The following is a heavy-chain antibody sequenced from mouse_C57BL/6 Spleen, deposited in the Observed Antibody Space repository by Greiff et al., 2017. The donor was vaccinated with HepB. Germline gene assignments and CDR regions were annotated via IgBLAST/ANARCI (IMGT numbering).Heavy chain of an antibody. CDR3: SLTVTNYFDY. CDR2: IDPENGDT. CDR1: GFNIKDDY. Sequence: EVQLQQSGAELVRPGASVKLSCTASGFNIKDDYMHWVKQRPEQGLEWIGWIDPENGDTEYASKVQGKATITADTSSNTAYLQLSSLTSEDTAVYYCSLTVTNYFDYWGQGTTLTVSS. D-gene: IGHD4-1*01. V-gene: IGHV14-4*01. J-gene: IGHJ2*01.